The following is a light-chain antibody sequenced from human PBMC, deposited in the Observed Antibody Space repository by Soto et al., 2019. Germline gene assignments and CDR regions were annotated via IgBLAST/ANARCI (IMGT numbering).Light chain of an antibody. CDR2: GAS. Sequence: IVLTQSPGTLSLSPGERATLSCRSSQSVSSSYLAWYQQKPGQAPRLLIYGASNRATGIPDRFSGSGSGTDFTLTISRLEPEDFAVYYCQQYGSSPPWKFGQGTKVDIK. CDR1: QSVSSSY. CDR3: QQYGSSPPWK. V-gene: IGKV3-20*01. J-gene: IGKJ1*01.